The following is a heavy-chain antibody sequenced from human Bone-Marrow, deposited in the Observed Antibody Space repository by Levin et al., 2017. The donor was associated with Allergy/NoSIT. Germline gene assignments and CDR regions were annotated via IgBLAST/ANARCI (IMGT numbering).Heavy chain of an antibody. CDR2: ISGSGVST. J-gene: IGHJ4*02. Sequence: GESLKISCAASGFTFSSYAMAWVRQAPGKGLERVSAISGSGVSTYNADSVKGRFTISRDNSKNTLYLQMNSLRGDDTAVYYCAKKSNHDITDYLDYWGQGTLVTVSS. CDR1: GFTFSSYA. D-gene: IGHD3-9*01. V-gene: IGHV3-23*01. CDR3: AKKSNHDITDYLDY.